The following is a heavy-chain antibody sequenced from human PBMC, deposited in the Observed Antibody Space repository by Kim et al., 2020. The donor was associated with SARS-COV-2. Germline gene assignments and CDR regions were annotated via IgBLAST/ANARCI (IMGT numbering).Heavy chain of an antibody. V-gene: IGHV3-30*04. J-gene: IGHJ6*02. D-gene: IGHD6-13*01. CDR2: ISYDGSNK. CDR3: ARDHKASIAAAGPYYYYGMDV. CDR1: GFTFSSYA. Sequence: GGSLRLSCAASGFTFSSYAMHWVRQAPGKGLEWVAVISYDGSNKYYADSVKGRFTISRDNSKNTLYLQMNSLRAEDTAVYYCARDHKASIAAAGPYYYYGMDVWGQGTTVTVSS.